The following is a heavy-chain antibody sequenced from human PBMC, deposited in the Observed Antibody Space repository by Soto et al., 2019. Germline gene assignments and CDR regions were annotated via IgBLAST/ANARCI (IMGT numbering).Heavy chain of an antibody. CDR3: VREDDGGDRDYYGLDV. J-gene: IGHJ6*02. D-gene: IGHD2-21*02. CDR2: IHYTGNV. Sequence: QIQLQESGPGLVRPSQTLSLTCTVSGGSLNSEHYHWTWIRQAPGKGLEWIGYIHYTGNVRYNPSLQSRITMSVDTSKNLFSLNLSSVTAADTAVYFCVREDDGGDRDYYGLDVWGQGTMVTVSS. CDR1: GGSLNSEHYH. V-gene: IGHV4-30-4*01.